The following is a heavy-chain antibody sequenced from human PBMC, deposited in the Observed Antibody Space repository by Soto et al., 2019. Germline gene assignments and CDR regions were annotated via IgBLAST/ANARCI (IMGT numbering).Heavy chain of an antibody. CDR2: ISDSGST. CDR1: GFTFNNFA. CDR3: SKVWGETAYCTTISCLYYFDY. D-gene: IGHD2-21*01. Sequence: EVQLLESGGGLVQPGGSLRLSCEASGFTFNNFAMSWVRQAPGKGLEWVSTISDSGSTYYANSVKSQVTIARDNSKNTLYLQMNSLRAEDKDVYYGSKVWGETAYCTTISCLYYFDYWGQGTLVTVSS. J-gene: IGHJ4*02. V-gene: IGHV3-23*01.